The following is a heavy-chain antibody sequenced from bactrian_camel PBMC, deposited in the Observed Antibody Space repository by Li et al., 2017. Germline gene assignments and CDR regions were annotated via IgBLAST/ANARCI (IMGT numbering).Heavy chain of an antibody. CDR3: VKPNPDARGGFDH. J-gene: IGHJ4*01. D-gene: IGHD1*01. CDR1: GFTFRSYA. V-gene: IGHV3S1*01. Sequence: HVQLVESGGGSVQPGGSLRLSCVASGFTFRSYAMYWVRQAPGKGLEWVSAINTDGSSTYYTDSVKGRFTISQDYVKDTVYLQMHSLKPEDTAVYYCVKPNPDARGGFDHWGQGTQVTVS. CDR2: INTDGSST.